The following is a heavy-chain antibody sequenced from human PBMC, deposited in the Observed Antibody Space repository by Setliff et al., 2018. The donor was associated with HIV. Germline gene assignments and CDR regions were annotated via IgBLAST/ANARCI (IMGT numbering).Heavy chain of an antibody. CDR3: ARSDWELVLSSFDY. D-gene: IGHD1-26*01. J-gene: IGHJ4*02. Sequence: ASVKVSCKASGYTFTGYYMHWVRQAPGQGLEWMGCINLNTGNTNYAQKVQGRVIVTRDTSINTAYVELRSLRLDDTAVYFCARSDWELVLSSFDYWGQGTQVTVSS. CDR1: GYTFTGYY. V-gene: IGHV1-2*02. CDR2: INLNTGNT.